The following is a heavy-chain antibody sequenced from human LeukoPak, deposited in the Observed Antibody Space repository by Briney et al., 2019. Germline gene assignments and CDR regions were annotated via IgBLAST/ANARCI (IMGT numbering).Heavy chain of an antibody. Sequence: GGSLRLSCAGSGFAFSRYSMNWVRQAPGKGLEWVSSISSSSSYIYYADSVKGRFTISRDNAKNSLYLQMNSLRAEDTAVYYCARVKGAKDYYYGMDVWGQGTTVTVSS. CDR3: ARVKGAKDYYYGMDV. V-gene: IGHV3-21*01. CDR2: ISSSSSYI. J-gene: IGHJ6*02. CDR1: GFAFSRYS. D-gene: IGHD1-26*01.